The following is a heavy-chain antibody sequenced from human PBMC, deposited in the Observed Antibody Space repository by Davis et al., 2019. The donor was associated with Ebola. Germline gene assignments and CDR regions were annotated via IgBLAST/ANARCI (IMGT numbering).Heavy chain of an antibody. CDR1: GYTFTNFY. CDR2: IHPNDGTT. Sequence: ASVKVSCKASGYTFTNFYMHWVRQAPGQGLEWMGLIHPNDGTTKYPQKFQDRLTITRDTSTSTVYMELSGLRPDDTAMYYCATYTMTPLPFDYWGQGTLVTVPS. CDR3: ATYTMTPLPFDY. D-gene: IGHD4-17*01. J-gene: IGHJ4*02. V-gene: IGHV1-46*01.